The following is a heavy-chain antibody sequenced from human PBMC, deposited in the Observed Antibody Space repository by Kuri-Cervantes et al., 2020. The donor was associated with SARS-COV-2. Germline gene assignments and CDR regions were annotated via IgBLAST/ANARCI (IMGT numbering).Heavy chain of an antibody. Sequence: SETLSLTCTVSGGSISSYYWNWIRQPPGKGLEWIGYIYYSGSTNYNPSLKSRVTISVDTSKNQFSLKLSSVTAADTAVYYCARVVTGAFDIWGQGTMVTVSS. CDR2: IYYSGST. J-gene: IGHJ3*02. CDR3: ARVVTGAFDI. CDR1: GGSISSYY. D-gene: IGHD5-18*01. V-gene: IGHV4-59*12.